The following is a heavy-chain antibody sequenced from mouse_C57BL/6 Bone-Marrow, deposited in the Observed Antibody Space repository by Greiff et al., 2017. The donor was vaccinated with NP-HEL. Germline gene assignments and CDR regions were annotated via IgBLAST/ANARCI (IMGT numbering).Heavy chain of an antibody. CDR1: GYTFTSYW. J-gene: IGHJ3*01. V-gene: IGHV1-59*01. D-gene: IGHD2-4*01. Sequence: QVQLQQPGAELVRPGTSVKLSCKASGYTFTSYWMHWVKQRPGQGLEWIGVIDPSDSYTNYNQKFKGKATLTVDTSSSTAYMQRSSLTSEDSAVYYCARSVYYDYDAFAYWGQGTLVTVSA. CDR2: IDPSDSYT. CDR3: ARSVYYDYDAFAY.